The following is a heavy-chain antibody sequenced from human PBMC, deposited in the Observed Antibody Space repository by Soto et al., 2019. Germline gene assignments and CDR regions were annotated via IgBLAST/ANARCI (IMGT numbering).Heavy chain of an antibody. CDR2: IIPILGIA. D-gene: IGHD5-12*01. Sequence: QVQLVQSGAEVKKPGSSVKVSCKASGGTFSSYTISWVRQAPGQGLEWMGRIIPILGIANYAQKFQGRVTXTXVKSTSTAYMKLSSLRSEDTAVYYCARGYSGYEFDYWGQGTLVTVSS. V-gene: IGHV1-69*02. CDR1: GGTFSSYT. CDR3: ARGYSGYEFDY. J-gene: IGHJ4*02.